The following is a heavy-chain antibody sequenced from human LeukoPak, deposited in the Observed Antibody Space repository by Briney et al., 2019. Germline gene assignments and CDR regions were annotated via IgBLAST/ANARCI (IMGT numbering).Heavy chain of an antibody. CDR3: ARARMVDDTRFMDY. CDR1: GYSFTSYW. Sequence: GESLKISCKCSGYSFTSYWIGWVRQMPGKGLEWMWIIYPGDSDTRYSPPFQGQDTISADKSNSTAYLEWSSLKGSDTAMYYCARARMVDDTRFMDYWGQRTLVTVSS. D-gene: IGHD4/OR15-4a*01. J-gene: IGHJ4*02. CDR2: IYPGDSDT. V-gene: IGHV5-51*01.